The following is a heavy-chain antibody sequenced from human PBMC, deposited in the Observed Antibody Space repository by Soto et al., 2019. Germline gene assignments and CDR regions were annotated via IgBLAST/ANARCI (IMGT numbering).Heavy chain of an antibody. Sequence: GESLKISCKGSGYNFARYWIAWVLQMPGKGLELMGIIYPSDSDTRYRPSFQGQVTISADKSISSAYLQWSSLRASDTAMYYCARGGVSTRTFDYWGQGTPVTSPQ. CDR2: IYPSDSDT. CDR3: ARGGVSTRTFDY. CDR1: GYNFARYW. J-gene: IGHJ4*02. D-gene: IGHD3-3*01. V-gene: IGHV5-51*01.